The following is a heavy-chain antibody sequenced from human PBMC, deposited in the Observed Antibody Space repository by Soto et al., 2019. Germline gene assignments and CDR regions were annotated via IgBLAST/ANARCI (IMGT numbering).Heavy chain of an antibody. CDR1: GYTLTELS. CDR2: FDPEDGET. CDR3: ATTPYDYGPYYYYYMDV. J-gene: IGHJ6*03. V-gene: IGHV1-24*01. D-gene: IGHD3-10*01. Sequence: GASVKVSCKVSGYTLTELSMHWVRQAPGKGLEWMGGFDPEDGETIYAQKFQGRVTMTEDTSTDTAYMELSSLRSEDTAVYYCATTPYDYGPYYYYYMDVWGKGTTVTVSS.